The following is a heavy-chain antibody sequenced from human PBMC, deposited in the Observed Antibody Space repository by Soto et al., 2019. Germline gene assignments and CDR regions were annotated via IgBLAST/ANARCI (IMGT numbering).Heavy chain of an antibody. CDR2: IYWDDDK. CDR1: GFSLSTTGVG. J-gene: IGHJ6*02. D-gene: IGHD2-21*01. CDR3: VQSRCGGDCLQSYSSHSYYGLDV. Sequence: QITLKESGPTLVKPTQTLTLTCTFSGFSLSTTGVGVGWIRQPPGKALEWLALIYWDDDKRYNPSVKSRLTITKDTSKNQVVLTMTNMDPVDTATYYCVQSRCGGDCLQSYSSHSYYGLDVWGQGTTVTVSS. V-gene: IGHV2-5*02.